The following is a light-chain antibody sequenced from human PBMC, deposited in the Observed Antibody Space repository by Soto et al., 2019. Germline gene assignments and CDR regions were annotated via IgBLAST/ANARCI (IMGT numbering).Light chain of an antibody. CDR1: SSDVGSYNR. J-gene: IGLJ3*02. CDR2: EVS. Sequence: QPVLTQPPSVSGSPGQSVTISCTGTSSDVGSYNRVSWYQQPPGTAPKLMIYEVSNRPSGVPDRFSGSKSGNTASLTISGLQAEDEADYYCASWDDNLNGGVFGGGTKVTVL. V-gene: IGLV2-18*01. CDR3: ASWDDNLNGGV.